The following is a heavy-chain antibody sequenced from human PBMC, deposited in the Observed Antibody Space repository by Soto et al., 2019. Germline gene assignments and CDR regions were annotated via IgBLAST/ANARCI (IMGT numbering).Heavy chain of an antibody. V-gene: IGHV4-34*01. CDR3: AREEPIAVAKNWFDP. Sequence: PSETLSLTCAVYGGSFSGYYWSRIRQPPGKGLEWIGEINHSGSTNYNPSLKSRVTISVDTSKNQFSLKLSSVTAADTAVYYCAREEPIAVAKNWFDPWGQGTLVTVSS. CDR2: INHSGST. J-gene: IGHJ5*02. CDR1: GGSFSGYY. D-gene: IGHD6-19*01.